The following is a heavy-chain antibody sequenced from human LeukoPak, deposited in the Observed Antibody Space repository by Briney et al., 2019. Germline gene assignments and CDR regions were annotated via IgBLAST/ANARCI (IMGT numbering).Heavy chain of an antibody. CDR2: IYNSGST. CDR1: GGSITSSTYY. Sequence: SETLSLTCTVSGGSITSSTYYWGWIRQPPGKGLEWIGSIYNSGSTYYTPSLKSRVTMSVDTSKNQFSLKLSSVTAADTAVYYCARLSTVTTSFDYWGQGTLVTVSS. CDR3: ARLSTVTTSFDY. V-gene: IGHV4-39*07. D-gene: IGHD4-17*01. J-gene: IGHJ4*02.